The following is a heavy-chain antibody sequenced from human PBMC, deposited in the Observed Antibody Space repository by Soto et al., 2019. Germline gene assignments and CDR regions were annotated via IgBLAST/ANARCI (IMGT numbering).Heavy chain of an antibody. J-gene: IGHJ4*02. V-gene: IGHV4-31*03. CDR2: IYYSGST. D-gene: IGHD6-13*01. Sequence: SETLSLTCTVSGGSISSGGYYWSWIRQHPGKGLEWIGYIYYSGSTYYNPSLKSRVTISVDTSKNQFSLKLSSVTAADTAVYYCARGKAVAAAGPFDYWGQGTLVTVSS. CDR1: GGSISSGGYY. CDR3: ARGKAVAAAGPFDY.